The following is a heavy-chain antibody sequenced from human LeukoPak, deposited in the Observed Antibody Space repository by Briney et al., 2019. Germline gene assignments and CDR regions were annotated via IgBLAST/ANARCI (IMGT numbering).Heavy chain of an antibody. CDR2: IWYDGSNE. CDR3: ARGPTGTVPFDI. Sequence: PGRSLRLSCAASGFTFSSYGMHWVRQAPGKGLEWVAVIWYDGSNEYYTDSVKGRFTISRDNSKNTLYLQMNSLRAEDTAVYFCARGPTGTVPFDIWGQGTMVIVSS. CDR1: GFTFSSYG. D-gene: IGHD1-1*01. V-gene: IGHV3-33*01. J-gene: IGHJ3*02.